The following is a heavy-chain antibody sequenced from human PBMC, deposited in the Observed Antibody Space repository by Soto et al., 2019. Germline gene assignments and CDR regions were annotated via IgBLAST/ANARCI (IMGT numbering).Heavy chain of an antibody. CDR1: GGTFSSYA. CDR3: ARGTTGTTPMYYYYGMDV. J-gene: IGHJ6*02. CDR2: IIPIFGTA. D-gene: IGHD1-1*01. Sequence: QVQLVQSGAEVKKPGSSVKVSCKASGGTFSSYAISWVRQAPGQGLEWMGGIIPIFGTANYAQKFQGRVTITADESTSTDYMELSSLRSEDTAVYYCARGTTGTTPMYYYYGMDVWGQGTTVTVS. V-gene: IGHV1-69*01.